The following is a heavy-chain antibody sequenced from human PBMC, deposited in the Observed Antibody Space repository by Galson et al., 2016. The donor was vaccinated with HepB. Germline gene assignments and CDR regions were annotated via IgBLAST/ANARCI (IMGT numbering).Heavy chain of an antibody. D-gene: IGHD3-22*01. J-gene: IGHJ4*02. CDR2: TWPDGGES. CDR1: GITFRNHW. Sequence: SLRLSCADSGITFRNHWMNWVRQAPGKALEWVASTWPDGGESYYVDSVKGRFTISRDNAQNSLFLQMNSLKVEDTALYYCARDYIGYYGWWGQGTLVTVSS. CDR3: ARDYIGYYGW. V-gene: IGHV3-7*01.